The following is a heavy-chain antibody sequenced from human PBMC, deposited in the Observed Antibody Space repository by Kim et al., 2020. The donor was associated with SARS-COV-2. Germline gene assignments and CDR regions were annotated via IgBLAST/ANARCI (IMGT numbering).Heavy chain of an antibody. Sequence: VKGRFTISRDNSKNTLYLQRNSLRAEDTAVYYCARSYCSGGSCYPYYFDYWGQGTLVTVSS. CDR3: ARSYCSGGSCYPYYFDY. V-gene: IGHV3-30*07. J-gene: IGHJ4*02. D-gene: IGHD2-15*01.